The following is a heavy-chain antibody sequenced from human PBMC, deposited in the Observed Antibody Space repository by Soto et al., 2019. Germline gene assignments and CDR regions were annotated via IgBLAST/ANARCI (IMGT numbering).Heavy chain of an antibody. J-gene: IGHJ5*02. CDR1: GGSISSYY. V-gene: IGHV4-59*01. CDR2: IYYSGST. D-gene: IGHD3-22*01. Sequence: SETLSLTCTVSGGSISSYYWIWIRQPPGKGLEWIGYIYYSGSTNYNPSLKSRVTISVDTSKNQFSLKLSSVTAADTAVYYCARERTYYYDSSGYHNWFDPWGQGTLVTV. CDR3: ARERTYYYDSSGYHNWFDP.